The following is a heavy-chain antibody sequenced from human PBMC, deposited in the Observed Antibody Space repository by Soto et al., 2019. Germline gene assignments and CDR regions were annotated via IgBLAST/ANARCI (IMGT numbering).Heavy chain of an antibody. V-gene: IGHV3-23*01. D-gene: IGHD1-7*01. CDR3: AKAAWNYGDAFDI. CDR1: GFTFSSYD. Sequence: EVQLLESGGGLVQPGGSLRLSCAASGFTFSSYDMSWVRQAPGKGLEWVSAISAGGGSTYYADSVKGRFTISRDSSKNTLDLQMNSLRAEDTAVYYCAKAAWNYGDAFDIWGQGTMVTVSS. J-gene: IGHJ3*02. CDR2: ISAGGGST.